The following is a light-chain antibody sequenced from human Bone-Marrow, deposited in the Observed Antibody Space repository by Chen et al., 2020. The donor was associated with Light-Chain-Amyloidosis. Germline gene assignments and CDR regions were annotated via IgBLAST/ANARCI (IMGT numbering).Light chain of an antibody. V-gene: IGLV3-21*02. J-gene: IGLJ3*02. CDR3: QVWDRSSDRPV. CDR2: DDS. CDR1: NIGSKS. Sequence: SYVLTQPSSVSVAPGQTATIACGGNNIGSKSVQWYQQTPGQAPLLVVYDDSDRPSGIPERWSGSNSGNTATLTISRVEAGDEADYYCQVWDRSSDRPVFGGGTKLTVL.